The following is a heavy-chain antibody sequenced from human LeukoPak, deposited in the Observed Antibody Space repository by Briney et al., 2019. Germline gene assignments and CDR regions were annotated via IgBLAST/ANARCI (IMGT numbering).Heavy chain of an antibody. CDR1: GGSISSHY. CDR3: ARASPAAIDY. CDR2: IYYSGST. D-gene: IGHD2-2*02. J-gene: IGHJ4*02. V-gene: IGHV4-59*11. Sequence: SETLSLTCTVSGGSISSHYWSWIRQPPGKGLEWIEYIYYSGSTNYNPSLKSRVTISVDTSKNQFSLKLSSVTAADTAVYYCARASPAAIDYWGQGTLVTVSS.